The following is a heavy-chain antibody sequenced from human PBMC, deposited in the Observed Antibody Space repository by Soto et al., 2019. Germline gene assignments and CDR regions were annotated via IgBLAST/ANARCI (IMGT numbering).Heavy chain of an antibody. CDR3: ARASVPAATNYYYYGMDV. CDR1: GGSISSGDYY. Sequence: PSETLSLTCTFSGGSISSGDYYWSWIRQPPGKGLEWIGYIYYSGSTYYNPSLKSRVTISVDTSKNQFSLKLSSVTAADTAVYYCARASVPAATNYYYYGMDVWGQGTTVTVSS. V-gene: IGHV4-30-4*01. D-gene: IGHD2-2*01. J-gene: IGHJ6*02. CDR2: IYYSGST.